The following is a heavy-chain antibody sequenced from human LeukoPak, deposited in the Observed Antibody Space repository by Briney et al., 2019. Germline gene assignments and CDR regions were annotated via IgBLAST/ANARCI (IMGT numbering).Heavy chain of an antibody. CDR3: ARKQQLPQQVWFDP. Sequence: SETLSLTCTVSGGSISGYYWSWIRQPPGKGLEWIGYTYYSGSTNYNPSLKSRVTISADTSNNQFSLRLSSVTAADTAVYYCARKQQLPQQVWFDPWGQGTLVTVSS. D-gene: IGHD6-13*01. V-gene: IGHV4-59*08. CDR2: TYYSGST. CDR1: GGSISGYY. J-gene: IGHJ5*02.